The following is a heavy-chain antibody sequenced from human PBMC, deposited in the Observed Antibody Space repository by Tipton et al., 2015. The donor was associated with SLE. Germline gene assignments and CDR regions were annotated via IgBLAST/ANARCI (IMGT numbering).Heavy chain of an antibody. CDR1: GFTVSSYS. CDR2: ISGSSSTI. Sequence: SLRLSCAASGFTVSSYSMNWVRQAPGKGLEWVSYISGSSSTIYYADSVKGRFTISRDNAKNSLYLQMNSLRAEDTAVYYCARGENWSDAFDIWGQGTMVTVSS. V-gene: IGHV3-48*01. D-gene: IGHD3-3*01. J-gene: IGHJ3*02. CDR3: ARGENWSDAFDI.